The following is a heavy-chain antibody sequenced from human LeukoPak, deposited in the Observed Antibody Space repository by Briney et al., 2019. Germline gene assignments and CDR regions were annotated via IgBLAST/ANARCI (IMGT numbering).Heavy chain of an antibody. CDR1: GFTFSTYA. CDR2: ISGDGSST. Sequence: PGGSLRLSCAASGFTFSTYAMAWVRQAPGKGLVWVSRISGDGSSTTYADSVKGRFTISRDNAKNMLYLQMNSLRDEDLAVYYCARGTDLFDYWGQGTLVTVSS. D-gene: IGHD1-1*01. CDR3: ARGTDLFDY. J-gene: IGHJ4*02. V-gene: IGHV3-74*01.